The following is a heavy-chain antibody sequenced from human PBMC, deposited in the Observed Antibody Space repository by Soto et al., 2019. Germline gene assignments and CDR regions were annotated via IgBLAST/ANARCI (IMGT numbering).Heavy chain of an antibody. CDR3: ATRPIYGDKGFDY. Sequence: PSETLSLTCTVSGGSISSSSYYWGWIRQPPGKGLEWIGSIYYSGSTYYNPSLKSRVTVSADTSKNQFSLKLSSVTAADTAVYYCATRPIYGDKGFDYWGQGALVTVSS. V-gene: IGHV4-39*01. J-gene: IGHJ4*02. CDR2: IYYSGST. D-gene: IGHD4-17*01. CDR1: GGSISSSSYY.